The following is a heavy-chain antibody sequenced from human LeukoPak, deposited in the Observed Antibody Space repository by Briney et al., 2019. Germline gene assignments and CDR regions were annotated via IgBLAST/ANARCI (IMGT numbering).Heavy chain of an antibody. CDR2: INRDGSER. CDR1: GFTFSNYW. Sequence: GGSLRLSCAASGFTFSNYWMTWVRQAPGKGLEWVANINRDGSERYYVDSVKGRFTISRDDAKSSLYLKMNSLRAEDTAVYYCTKRRTCSRTDCYGVDDWGQGTLVTVSS. J-gene: IGHJ4*02. D-gene: IGHD2-21*01. V-gene: IGHV3-7*03. CDR3: TKRRTCSRTDCYGVDD.